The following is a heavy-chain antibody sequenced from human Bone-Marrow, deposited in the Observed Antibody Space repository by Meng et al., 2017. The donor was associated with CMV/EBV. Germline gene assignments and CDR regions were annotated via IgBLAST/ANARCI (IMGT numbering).Heavy chain of an antibody. CDR2: IYYSGST. CDR1: GGSISSSSYY. J-gene: IGHJ6*02. Sequence: SETLSLTCTVSGGSISSSSYYWGWIRQPPGKGLEWIGSIYYSGSTYYNPSLKSRVTILVDTSKNQFSLKLSSVTAADTAVYYCARDRPAPYSEWLLSHYYYGMDVWGQGTTVTVSS. D-gene: IGHD3-3*01. CDR3: ARDRPAPYSEWLLSHYYYGMDV. V-gene: IGHV4-39*07.